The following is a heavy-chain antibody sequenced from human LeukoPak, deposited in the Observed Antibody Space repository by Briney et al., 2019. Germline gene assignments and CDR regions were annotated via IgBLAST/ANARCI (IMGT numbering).Heavy chain of an antibody. V-gene: IGHV1-2*02. CDR2: IDPNSGGA. J-gene: IGHJ1*01. Sequence: ASVKVSCNASGYTFTGYYMHWFRQAPGQGLEWMGWIDPNSGGANYAQKFQGRVTVTWDTSISTAYMELSRLRSDDTAVYYCARILQAAEYFQHWGQGTLVTVSS. CDR3: ARILQAAEYFQH. CDR1: GYTFTGYY.